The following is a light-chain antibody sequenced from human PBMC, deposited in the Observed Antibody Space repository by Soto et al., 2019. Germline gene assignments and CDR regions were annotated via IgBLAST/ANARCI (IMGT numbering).Light chain of an antibody. CDR3: TSWTTSTTMI. CDR2: DVN. CDR1: SRDIGAYNF. Sequence: QSALTQPASVSGSPGPSITISCTGTSRDIGAYNFVSWYQQHPGKAPKLMLYDVNIRPSGVSNRFSGSKSGNTASLTISGLQAEDEADYYCTSWTTSTTMIFGGGTKVTVL. V-gene: IGLV2-14*03. J-gene: IGLJ2*01.